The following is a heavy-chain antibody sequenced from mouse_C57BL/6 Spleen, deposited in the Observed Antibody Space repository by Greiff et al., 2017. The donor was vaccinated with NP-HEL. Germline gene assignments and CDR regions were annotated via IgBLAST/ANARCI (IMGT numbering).Heavy chain of an antibody. CDR3: ARPYYYGSSYEDWYFDV. Sequence: DVMLVESGGDLVKPGGSLKLSCAASGFTFSSYGMSWVRQTPDKRLEWVATISSGGSYTYYPDSVKGRFTISRDNAKNTLYLQMSSLKSEDTAMYYCARPYYYGSSYEDWYFDVWGTRTTVTVSS. CDR2: ISSGGSYT. D-gene: IGHD1-1*01. V-gene: IGHV5-6*02. CDR1: GFTFSSYG. J-gene: IGHJ1*03.